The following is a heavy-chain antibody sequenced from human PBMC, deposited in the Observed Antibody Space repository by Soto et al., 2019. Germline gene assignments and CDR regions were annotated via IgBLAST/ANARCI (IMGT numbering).Heavy chain of an antibody. Sequence: EAHLVESGGGLVQPGRSLRLSCVASGFTFDDYAIHWVRQAPGKGLEWVSGISWNGAATGYADSVKGRFTISRDNVKKSLYLQVSSLRTEDTAIYYCANLPLYGSGFDCWGQGTLVTVSS. J-gene: IGHJ4*02. CDR3: ANLPLYGSGFDC. CDR2: ISWNGAAT. D-gene: IGHD3-10*01. V-gene: IGHV3-9*01. CDR1: GFTFDDYA.